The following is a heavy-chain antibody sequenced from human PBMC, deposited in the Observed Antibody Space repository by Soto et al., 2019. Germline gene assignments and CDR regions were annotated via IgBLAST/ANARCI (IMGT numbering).Heavy chain of an antibody. D-gene: IGHD2-8*01. CDR3: ARGGVDAVATSAFDY. CDR2: INPILGTP. V-gene: IGHV1-69*13. J-gene: IGHJ4*02. CDR1: GATYSTSA. Sequence: RASVKVSCKASGATYSTSAISWVRQAPGQGLEWMGGINPILGTPDYAHKFQGRVTITADESTGTVYMELGSLRSEDTALYFCARGGVDAVATSAFDYWGQGTLLTVSS.